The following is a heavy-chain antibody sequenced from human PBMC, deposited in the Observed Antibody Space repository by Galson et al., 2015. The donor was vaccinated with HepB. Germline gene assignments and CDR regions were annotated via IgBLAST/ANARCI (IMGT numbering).Heavy chain of an antibody. D-gene: IGHD3-3*01. J-gene: IGHJ6*02. CDR2: ISYDGSNK. CDR3: EKAAGFWSGYYSHYYYATHV. CDR1: GFTFSSYG. V-gene: IGHV3-30*18. Sequence: SLRLSCAASGFTFSSYGMHWVRQAPGKGLEWVAVISYDGSNKYYADSVKGRFTISRDNSKNTLYLQLNTLRAAHTALYYCEKAAGFWSGYYSHYYYATHVWGRRTTVTVSS.